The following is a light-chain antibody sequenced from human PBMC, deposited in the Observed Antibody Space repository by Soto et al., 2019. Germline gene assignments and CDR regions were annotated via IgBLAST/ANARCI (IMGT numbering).Light chain of an antibody. J-gene: IGKJ2*01. CDR2: KVS. CDR1: HSLVYSDGIAY. V-gene: IGKV2-30*01. Sequence: DVVMTQSPLSLPVTLGQPASTSCRASHSLVYSDGIAYLNWFQQRPSQSPRRLIYKVSYRDSEVPDRFSGSGSGTDFTLRISRVEAEDVGVYYCMQGTHWPPYTFGQGTKLEIK. CDR3: MQGTHWPPYT.